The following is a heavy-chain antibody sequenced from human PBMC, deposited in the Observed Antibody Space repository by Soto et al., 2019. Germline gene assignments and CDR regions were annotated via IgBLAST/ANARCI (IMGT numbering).Heavy chain of an antibody. V-gene: IGHV1-46*01. J-gene: IGHJ3*02. Sequence: ASVKVSCKASGYTFSSYYIHWVRQAPGQGLEWIGIINPSGGSTSYAQKFQGRVTMTRDTSTSTVYMELSSLRSEDTAVYYCARENVERSFRYYDSSGPPHDAFDIWGQGTMVTVSS. CDR1: GYTFSSYY. CDR3: ARENVERSFRYYDSSGPPHDAFDI. D-gene: IGHD3-22*01. CDR2: INPSGGST.